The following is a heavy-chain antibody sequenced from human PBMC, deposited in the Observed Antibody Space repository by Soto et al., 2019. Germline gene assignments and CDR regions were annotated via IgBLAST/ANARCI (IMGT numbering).Heavy chain of an antibody. CDR3: ARGPGDFGDYVFDY. J-gene: IGHJ4*02. D-gene: IGHD4-17*01. Sequence: SETLSLTCAVSGGSISSGGYSWSWIRQPPGKGLEWIGYIYHSGSTYHNPSLKSRVTISIDTSRNQFSLRLSSVTAADTAVYYCARGPGDFGDYVFDYWGRGTLVTVSS. CDR1: GGSISSGGYS. V-gene: IGHV4-30-2*01. CDR2: IYHSGST.